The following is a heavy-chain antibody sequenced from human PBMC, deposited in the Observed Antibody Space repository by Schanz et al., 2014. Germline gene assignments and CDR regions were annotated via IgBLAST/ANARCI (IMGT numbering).Heavy chain of an antibody. V-gene: IGHV3-43*01. D-gene: IGHD3-16*01. Sequence: EVQLVESGGIVVRPGGSLRLSCAASGFTFDDYTMHWIRQPPGKGLEWVSLISWNGGTTYYADSVKGRFTISRDSARNSLYLQMSSLRAEDTAVYYCARGTPFLCDYWGQGTLVTVSS. CDR3: ARGTPFLCDY. J-gene: IGHJ4*02. CDR2: ISWNGGTT. CDR1: GFTFDDYT.